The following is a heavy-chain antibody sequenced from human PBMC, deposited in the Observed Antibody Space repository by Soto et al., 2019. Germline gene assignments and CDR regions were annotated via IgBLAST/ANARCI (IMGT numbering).Heavy chain of an antibody. CDR2: MSASGGST. CDR1: GYTFSSYP. V-gene: IGHV3-23*01. J-gene: IGHJ4*02. CDR3: AKGGYYYDSSGFDY. Sequence: EVQLLESGGGLVQPGGSLRLSCVPSGYTFSSYPINWVPQSPGGGREWVSTMSASGGSTYYADSVKGRFLISRDNSKNTLYLQMDSLRAEDTAVYYCAKGGYYYDSSGFDYWGQGTLVTVSS. D-gene: IGHD3-22*01.